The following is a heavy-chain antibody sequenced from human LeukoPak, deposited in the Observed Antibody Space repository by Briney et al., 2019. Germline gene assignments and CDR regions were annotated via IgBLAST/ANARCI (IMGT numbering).Heavy chain of an antibody. CDR1: GYTFTSYD. CDR2: MNPNSGNT. D-gene: IGHD4-17*01. Sequence: ASVEVSCKASGYTFTSYDINWVRQTTGQGLEWMGWMNPNSGNTGYAQKFQGRATMTRNTSISTAYMELSSLRSEDTAVYYCARGRRGTTVTTFRLGQVFDYWGLGTLVTVSS. CDR3: ARGRRGTTVTTFRLGQVFDY. V-gene: IGHV1-8*01. J-gene: IGHJ4*02.